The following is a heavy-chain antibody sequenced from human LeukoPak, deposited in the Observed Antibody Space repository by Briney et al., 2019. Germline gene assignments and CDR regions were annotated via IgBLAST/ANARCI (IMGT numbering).Heavy chain of an antibody. V-gene: IGHV4-39*07. CDR1: GGSITSSGFY. CDR2: IYYGGSA. Sequence: SDTLSLTCTVSGGSITSSGFYWGWIRQPPGKGLEWIGNIYYGGSAYYNPSLKSRVTISADTSKNQFSLKLSSVTAADTAVYYCARQPNIVVVDNWFDPWGQGTLVAVSS. D-gene: IGHD2-15*01. CDR3: ARQPNIVVVDNWFDP. J-gene: IGHJ5*02.